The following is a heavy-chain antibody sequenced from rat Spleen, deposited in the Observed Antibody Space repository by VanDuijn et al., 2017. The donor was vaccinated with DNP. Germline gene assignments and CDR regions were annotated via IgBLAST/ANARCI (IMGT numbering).Heavy chain of an antibody. D-gene: IGHD1-1*01. CDR2: IWTDGST. J-gene: IGHJ2*01. V-gene: IGHV2-43*01. CDR3: ARDPPITTGFDY. CDR1: GFSLTSFH. Sequence: VRLKESGPGLVQPSQTLSLTCTVSGFSLTSFHVNCVRQPPGKGLEWMGVIWTDGSTAYNSLLKSRLSISRDTSKSQAFLKMNGLQTEDTATYYCARDPPITTGFDYWGQGIMVTVSS.